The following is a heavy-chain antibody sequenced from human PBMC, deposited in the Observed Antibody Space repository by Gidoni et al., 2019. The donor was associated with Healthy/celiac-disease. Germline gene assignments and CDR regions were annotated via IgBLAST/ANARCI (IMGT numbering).Heavy chain of an antibody. D-gene: IGHD5-18*01. CDR2: IKQDGSEK. V-gene: IGHV3-7*04. Sequence: EVQLVESGGGLVQPGGSLRLSCAASGFPFSSYWMSWVRQAPGKGLEWVANIKQDGSEKYYVDSEKGRFTITRDNAKNALYLQMNSLRAEDTAVYYCARAMVTFYYYGMDVWGQGTTVTVSS. J-gene: IGHJ6*02. CDR1: GFPFSSYW. CDR3: ARAMVTFYYYGMDV.